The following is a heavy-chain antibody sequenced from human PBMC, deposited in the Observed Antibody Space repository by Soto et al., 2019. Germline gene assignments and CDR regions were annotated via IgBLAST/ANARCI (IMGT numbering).Heavy chain of an antibody. V-gene: IGHV1-69*13. D-gene: IGHD3-22*01. CDR2: IIPIFGTA. Sequence: SVKVSCKASGGTFSSYAISWVRQAPGQGLEWMGGIIPIFGTANYAQKFQGRVTITADESTSTAYMELSSLRSEDTAVYYCARRSTSNPDYYYDSSGGHMSPFDHWGQGTMVTVSA. CDR1: GGTFSSYA. J-gene: IGHJ5*02. CDR3: ARRSTSNPDYYYDSSGGHMSPFDH.